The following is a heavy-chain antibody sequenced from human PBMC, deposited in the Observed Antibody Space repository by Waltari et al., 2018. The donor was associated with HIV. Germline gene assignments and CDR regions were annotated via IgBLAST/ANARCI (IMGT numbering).Heavy chain of an antibody. D-gene: IGHD4-17*01. CDR1: DYSIGNGYY. V-gene: IGHV4-38-2*01. CDR2: IYHRGST. CDR3: ARGTYGDYFDY. Sequence: QVQLQESGPGLVKASETLSLTCAVSDYSIGNGYYWGWIRQPPGKGLEWIGNIYHRGSTYSNPSLKSRVTIAVDTSKTQFSLKLTSVTAADTAVYYCARGTYGDYFDYWGQGTLVTVSS. J-gene: IGHJ4*02.